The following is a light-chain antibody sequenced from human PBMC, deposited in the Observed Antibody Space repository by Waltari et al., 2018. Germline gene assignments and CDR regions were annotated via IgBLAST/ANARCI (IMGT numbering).Light chain of an antibody. J-gene: IGKJ4*01. CDR1: QSLLHSDGNTY. V-gene: IGKV2-28*01. CDR3: MQGLQSPT. Sequence: DIVMTQSPLSLPVTPGEAASISCRSNQSLLHSDGNTYLDWYLPRPGQSPQLLIFRGSNRASGVPDRFSGSGSGTDFTLKISRVEADDVGIYYCMQGLQSPTFGGGTKVEIK. CDR2: RGS.